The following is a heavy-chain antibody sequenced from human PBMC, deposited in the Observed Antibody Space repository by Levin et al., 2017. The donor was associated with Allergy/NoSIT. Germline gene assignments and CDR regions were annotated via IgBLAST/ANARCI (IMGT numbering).Heavy chain of an antibody. V-gene: IGHV4-39*01. D-gene: IGHD1-1*01. Sequence: SETLSLTCSVSGGSVSDGLYHWGWIRQPPGKGLEWIASAYYLGNTYYNPSLKSRVTISVATSKNQFSLKVTSVTAADTAVYYCTRLANGIPSDNWGQGTLVTVSS. CDR2: AYYLGNT. CDR3: TRLANGIPSDN. CDR1: GGSVSDGLYH. J-gene: IGHJ4*02.